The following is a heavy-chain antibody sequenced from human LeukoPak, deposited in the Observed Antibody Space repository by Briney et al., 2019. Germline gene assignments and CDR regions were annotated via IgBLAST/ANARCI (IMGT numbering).Heavy chain of an antibody. CDR2: ISSGSNNI. CDR3: ARDESDWFGIDY. V-gene: IGHV3-48*04. CDR1: GFTFSSYS. Sequence: GGSLRLSCAASGFTFSSYSMNWVRQAPGKGLEWVSSISSGSNNIYYADSVKGRFTISRDNAKNSLYLQMTSLRAEDMAFYYCARDESDWFGIDYWGQGTLVTVSS. D-gene: IGHD3-10*01. J-gene: IGHJ4*02.